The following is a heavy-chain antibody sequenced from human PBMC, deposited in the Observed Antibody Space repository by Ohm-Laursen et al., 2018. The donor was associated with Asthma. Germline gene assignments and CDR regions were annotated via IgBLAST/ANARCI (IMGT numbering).Heavy chain of an antibody. CDR2: IYWDADP. CDR1: GISLTTSGVA. J-gene: IGHJ4*02. CDR3: VHSRTTVTPNGFDY. D-gene: IGHD4-23*01. Sequence: ATQTLTLTRTVSGISLTTSGVAVGWIRQPPGKALEWLTLIYWDADPRYSPSLKSRVTITRDTSKNQVVLTMTQMDPGDTATYYCVHSRTTVTPNGFDYWGQGTLVTVSS. V-gene: IGHV2-5*02.